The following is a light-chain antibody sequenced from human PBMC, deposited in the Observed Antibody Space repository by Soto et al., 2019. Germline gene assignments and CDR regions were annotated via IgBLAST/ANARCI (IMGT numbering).Light chain of an antibody. CDR1: QRISSW. V-gene: IGKV1-5*01. CDR3: QQYNSYSWT. CDR2: DAS. Sequence: DIQMTHSPSTLSASVGDIVTITCRASQRISSWLAWYQQKPGKAPKLLIYDASSLESGVPSRFSGSGSGTEFTLTISSLQPDDFATYYCQQYNSYSWTFGQGTKVDIK. J-gene: IGKJ1*01.